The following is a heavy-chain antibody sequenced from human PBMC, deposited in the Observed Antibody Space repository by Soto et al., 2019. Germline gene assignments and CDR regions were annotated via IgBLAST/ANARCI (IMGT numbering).Heavy chain of an antibody. Sequence: GGSLRLSCAASGFTFSRYAMTWVRQAPGKGLEWVSGISGSGGSTYYADSVKGRLTISRDHSKNTQYLQMNSLRAEDTAVYYCAKKGGCIVVVVAATAGYFDIWGQGTMVTVSS. CDR3: AKKGGCIVVVVAATAGYFDI. D-gene: IGHD2-15*01. J-gene: IGHJ3*02. CDR2: ISGSGGST. V-gene: IGHV3-23*01. CDR1: GFTFSRYA.